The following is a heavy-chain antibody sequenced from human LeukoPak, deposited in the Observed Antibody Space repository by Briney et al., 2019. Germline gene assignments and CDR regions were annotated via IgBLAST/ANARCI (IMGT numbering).Heavy chain of an antibody. D-gene: IGHD5-18*01. CDR3: ARSVGYSYGYGYDAFDI. CDR2: ISSSSSYI. J-gene: IGHJ3*02. CDR1: GFTFSSYG. Sequence: PGGSLRLSCAASGFTFSSYGMHWVRQAPGKGLEWVSSISSSSSYIYYADSVKGRFTISRDNAKNSLYLQMNSLRAEDTAVYYCARSVGYSYGYGYDAFDIWGQGTMVTVSS. V-gene: IGHV3-21*01.